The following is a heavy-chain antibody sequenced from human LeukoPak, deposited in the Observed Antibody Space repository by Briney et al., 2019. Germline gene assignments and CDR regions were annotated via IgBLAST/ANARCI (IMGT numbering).Heavy chain of an antibody. Sequence: ASVKVSCKASGYSVTTYGIAWVRQASGRGLEWMRWISFYNGNTKYAQKYQGRVTMTTDTSTSTAYMELRSLRSDDTAVYYCARGVSARWVDYWGQGTLVTVSS. CDR3: ARGVSARWVDY. D-gene: IGHD4/OR15-4a*01. CDR1: GYSVTTYG. V-gene: IGHV1-18*01. J-gene: IGHJ4*02. CDR2: ISFYNGNT.